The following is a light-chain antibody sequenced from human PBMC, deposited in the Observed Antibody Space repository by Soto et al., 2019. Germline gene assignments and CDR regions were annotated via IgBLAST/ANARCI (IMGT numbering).Light chain of an antibody. V-gene: IGKV3-20*01. CDR3: QQYGRSPWT. Sequence: EIVLTQSPGTLSLSPGERATLSCRASQSVSSSYLAWYQQKPGQAPRLLIYGASSRGTGIPDRFSGSGSGTDFTLTISRLEPEDFAVYYCQQYGRSPWTFGQGTKVEIK. J-gene: IGKJ1*01. CDR2: GAS. CDR1: QSVSSSY.